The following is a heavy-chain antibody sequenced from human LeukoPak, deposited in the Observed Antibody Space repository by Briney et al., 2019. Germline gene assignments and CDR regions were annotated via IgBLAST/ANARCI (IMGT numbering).Heavy chain of an antibody. CDR2: IYSGGST. D-gene: IGHD2-15*01. Sequence: GGSLRLSCAASGFTVSSNYMSWVRQAPGKGLEWVSVIYSGGSTYYADSVKGRFTISRDNSKNTLYLQMNSLKTEDTAVYYCTRELLLPDAFDIWGQGTMVTVSS. J-gene: IGHJ3*02. CDR1: GFTVSSNY. CDR3: TRELLLPDAFDI. V-gene: IGHV3-53*01.